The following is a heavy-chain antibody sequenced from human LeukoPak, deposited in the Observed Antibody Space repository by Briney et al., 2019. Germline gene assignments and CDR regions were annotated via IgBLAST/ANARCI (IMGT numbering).Heavy chain of an antibody. CDR2: IYPGDSDT. J-gene: IGHJ1*01. D-gene: IGHD2-2*01. V-gene: IGHV5-51*01. Sequence: GESLKISCKGSGYSFTSYWIGWVRQMPGKGLEWMGIIYPGDSDTRYSPSFQGQVTISADKSISTAYLQWSSLKASDTAMYYCARSYCSSTSCYLPEYFQHWGQGTLVTVSS. CDR1: GYSFTSYW. CDR3: ARSYCSSTSCYLPEYFQH.